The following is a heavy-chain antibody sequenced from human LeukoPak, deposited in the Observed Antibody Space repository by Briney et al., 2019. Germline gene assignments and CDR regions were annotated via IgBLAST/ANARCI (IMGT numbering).Heavy chain of an antibody. J-gene: IGHJ4*02. Sequence: ASVKVSCKASGYTFTSYYMHWVRQAPGQGLEWMGRIIPILGIANYAQKFQGRVTITADKSTSTAYMELSSLRSDDTAVYYCAYETGGWGQGTLVTVSS. D-gene: IGHD3-10*01. CDR1: GYTFTSYY. CDR3: AYETGG. V-gene: IGHV1-69*02. CDR2: IIPILGIA.